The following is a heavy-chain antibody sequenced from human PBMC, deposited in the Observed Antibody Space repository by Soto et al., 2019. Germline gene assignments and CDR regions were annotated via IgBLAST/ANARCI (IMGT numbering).Heavy chain of an antibody. CDR2: ISSNGGST. D-gene: IGHD1-26*01. CDR3: VKVGSGGSYYYYYGMDV. V-gene: IGHV3-64D*08. J-gene: IGHJ6*02. CDR1: GFTFSSYA. Sequence: GGSLRLSCSASGFTFSSYAMHWVRQAPGKGLEYVSAISSNGGSTYYADSVKGRFTISRDNSKNTLYLQMSSLRAEDTAVYYCVKVGSGGSYYYYYGMDVWGQGTTVTVSS.